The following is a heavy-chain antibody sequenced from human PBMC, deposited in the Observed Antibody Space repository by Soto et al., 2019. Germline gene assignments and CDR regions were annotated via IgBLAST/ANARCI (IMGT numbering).Heavy chain of an antibody. CDR2: IYWDGDK. CDR3: AHRATMTIFGLIIDNGIWFDP. CDR1: GFSLSTSGAA. Sequence: QINLIESGPTLVKPTQTLTLTCTFSGFSLSTSGAAVGWLRQPPGRALEWLALIYWDGDKRYNASLGNRLTITKDTSMNQVVLTLTNVDPADTATYYCAHRATMTIFGLIIDNGIWFDPWGQGTRVIVSS. J-gene: IGHJ5*02. V-gene: IGHV2-5*02. D-gene: IGHD3-3*01.